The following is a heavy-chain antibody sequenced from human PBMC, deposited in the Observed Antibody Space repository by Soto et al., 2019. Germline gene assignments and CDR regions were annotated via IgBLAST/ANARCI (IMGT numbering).Heavy chain of an antibody. V-gene: IGHV1-2*02. Sequence: ASVKVSCKASGYTFTGYYMHWVRQAPGQGLEWMGWINPNSGGTNYAQKFQGRVTMTRDTSISTAYMELSRLRSDDTAVYYCAGEGPYDSSGYYPNYYYYGMDVWGQGTTVTVSS. D-gene: IGHD3-22*01. CDR2: INPNSGGT. CDR3: AGEGPYDSSGYYPNYYYYGMDV. J-gene: IGHJ6*02. CDR1: GYTFTGYY.